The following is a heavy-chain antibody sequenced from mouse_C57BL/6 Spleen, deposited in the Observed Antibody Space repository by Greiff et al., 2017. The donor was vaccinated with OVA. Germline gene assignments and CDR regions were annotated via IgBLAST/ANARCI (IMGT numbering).Heavy chain of an antibody. D-gene: IGHD1-1*01. CDR3: ARCYYGSRTCYFDD. J-gene: IGHJ2*01. Sequence: QVQLQQPGAELVMPGASVKLSCKASGYTFTSYWMHWVKQRPGQGLEWIGEIDPSDSYTNYNQKFKGKSTLTVDKSSSTAYMQLSSLTSEDSAVYYCARCYYGSRTCYFDDWGQGTTLTVSS. CDR2: IDPSDSYT. V-gene: IGHV1-69*01. CDR1: GYTFTSYW.